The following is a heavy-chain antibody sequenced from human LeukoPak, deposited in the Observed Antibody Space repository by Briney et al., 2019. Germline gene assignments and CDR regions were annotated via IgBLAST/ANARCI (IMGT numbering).Heavy chain of an antibody. CDR1: GGTFSSYA. CDR2: IIPIFGTA. V-gene: IGHV1-69*05. CDR3: ARDRRYGEQLVGY. J-gene: IGHJ4*02. Sequence: SVKVSCKASGGTFSSYAISWVRQAPGQGLEWMGGIIPIFGTANYAQKFQGRVTITTDESTSTVYMELSSLRSEDTAVYYCARDRRYGEQLVGYWGQGTLVTVSS. D-gene: IGHD6-6*01.